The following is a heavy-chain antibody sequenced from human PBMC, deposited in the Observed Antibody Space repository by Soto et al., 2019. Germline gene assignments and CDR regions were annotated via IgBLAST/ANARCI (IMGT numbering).Heavy chain of an antibody. CDR3: ARGIIAVASGLGNFDC. J-gene: IGHJ4*02. V-gene: IGHV1-3*01. CDR1: GYTFTAYT. CDR2: INADSGDT. D-gene: IGHD6-19*01. Sequence: QVKLVQSGAEVQKPGASVKVSCKASGYTFTAYTIHWVRQAPGHRLEWMGWINADSGDTKYTQELQGRVTITKDTSASTAYMELSGLASEDTAVYYCARGIIAVASGLGNFDCWGQGTLVTVSS.